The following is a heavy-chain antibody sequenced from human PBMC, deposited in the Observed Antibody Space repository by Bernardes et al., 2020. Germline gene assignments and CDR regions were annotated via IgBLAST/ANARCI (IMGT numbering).Heavy chain of an antibody. CDR3: ATVPDYYGSGSYVN. J-gene: IGHJ4*02. Sequence: ASVKVSCKVSGYTLTELSMHWVRQAPGKGLEWMGGFDPEDGETIYGQKFQGRVTMTEDTSTDTAYMELSSLRSEDTAVYYCATVPDYYGSGSYVNWSQGTLVTVPS. CDR2: FDPEDGET. D-gene: IGHD3-10*01. CDR1: GYTLTELS. V-gene: IGHV1-24*01.